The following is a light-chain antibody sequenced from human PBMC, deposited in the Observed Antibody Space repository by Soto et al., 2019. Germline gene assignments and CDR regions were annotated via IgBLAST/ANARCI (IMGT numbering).Light chain of an antibody. V-gene: IGKV3-20*01. CDR3: QQYGSSRGT. CDR2: GAS. Sequence: EIVLTQSPGTLSLSPGERATLSCRASESVSSSYLAWYQQKPGQAPRLLIYGASSRATGIPDRFSGSGSGTDFTLTISRLEPDDFAVYYCQQYGSSRGTFGPGTKVDIK. J-gene: IGKJ3*01. CDR1: ESVSSSY.